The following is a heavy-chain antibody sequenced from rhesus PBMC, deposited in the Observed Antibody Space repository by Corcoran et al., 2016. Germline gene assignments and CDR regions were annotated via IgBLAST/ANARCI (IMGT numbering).Heavy chain of an antibody. CDR2: IYPGDSDT. CDR1: GYSFTSNW. D-gene: IGHD3-28*01. Sequence: EVQLVQSGAEVKRPGGSLRTPCKTSGYSFTSNWISWVRQMPGKGLEWMGSIYPGDSDTRYSPSFQGKVTISADKSISTTYLQWSSLKASDTATYYCAKSPSGYDAFDFWGQGLRVTVSS. CDR3: AKSPSGYDAFDF. J-gene: IGHJ3*01. V-gene: IGHV5S1*01.